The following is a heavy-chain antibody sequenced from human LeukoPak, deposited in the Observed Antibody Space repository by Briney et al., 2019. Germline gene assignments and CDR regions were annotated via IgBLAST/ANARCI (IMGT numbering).Heavy chain of an antibody. Sequence: GGSLRLSCTASGFTFSNFVMHWVRQPPGKGLQWVTEISYDGNKKTYVDSVKGRFTISRDNSKNTLYLQMNSLRDEDTAVYYCARGAQKILSFGEYPSDAFDIWGQGTMVSVSS. CDR1: GFTFSNFV. D-gene: IGHD3-10*01. V-gene: IGHV3-30-3*01. CDR3: ARGAQKILSFGEYPSDAFDI. J-gene: IGHJ3*02. CDR2: ISYDGNKK.